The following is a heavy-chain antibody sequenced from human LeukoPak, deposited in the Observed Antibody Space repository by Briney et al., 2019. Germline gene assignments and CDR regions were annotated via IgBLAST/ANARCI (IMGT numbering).Heavy chain of an antibody. CDR1: GNTFTSYD. J-gene: IGHJ6*03. CDR3: ARGGYCSGGSCFIDYYYYMDV. Sequence: ASVKVSCKASGNTFTSYDINWVRQATGQGLEWMGWMNPNSGNTGYAQEFQGRVTMTRNTSISTAYMELSSLRSEDTAVYYCARGGYCSGGSCFIDYYYYMDVWGKGTTVTVSS. D-gene: IGHD2-15*01. CDR2: MNPNSGNT. V-gene: IGHV1-8*01.